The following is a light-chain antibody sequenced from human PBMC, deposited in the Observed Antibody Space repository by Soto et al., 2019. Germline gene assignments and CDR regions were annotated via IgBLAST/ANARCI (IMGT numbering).Light chain of an antibody. J-gene: IGLJ1*01. CDR1: SSDLGGYNY. V-gene: IGLV2-14*01. Sequence: QSALTQPASVSGSPGQSITISCTGTSSDLGGYNYVSWYQHHPGKAPKLMIYQVSNRPSGVSNRFSGSKSVNTASLTISGLQAEDEADYYCCSYTSSSPYVFGTGTKLTVL. CDR3: CSYTSSSPYV. CDR2: QVS.